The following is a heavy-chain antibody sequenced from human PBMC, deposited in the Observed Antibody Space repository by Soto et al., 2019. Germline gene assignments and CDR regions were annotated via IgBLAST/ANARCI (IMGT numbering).Heavy chain of an antibody. CDR2: ISYDGSNN. CDR1: GFTFSRYG. CDR3: AKGGAGYSSPDY. J-gene: IGHJ4*02. Sequence: QVQLVESGGGVVQPVRSLRLSCAASGFTFSRYGMHWVRQDTGKGLEWVALISYDGSNNNYADSVKGRFTISRDNSKNPLYQQMITRRAEDTAVYYCAKGGAGYSSPDYWVQGTLVTVSS. V-gene: IGHV3-30*18. D-gene: IGHD6-13*01.